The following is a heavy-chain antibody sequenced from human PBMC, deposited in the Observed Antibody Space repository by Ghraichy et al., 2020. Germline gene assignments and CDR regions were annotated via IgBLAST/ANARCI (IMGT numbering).Heavy chain of an antibody. CDR3: ARLLPGYCGGDCYMEEAPGYYGMDV. D-gene: IGHD2-21*02. Sequence: GGSLRLSCAASGFIFSDYSMNWVRQAPGKGLERVSYISNNFVTIYYADSVKGRFTISRDNAKNSLYLQMNSLRDEDTAVYYCARLLPGYCGGDCYMEEAPGYYGMDVWGQGTTVTVSS. CDR2: ISNNFVTI. J-gene: IGHJ6*02. CDR1: GFIFSDYS. V-gene: IGHV3-48*02.